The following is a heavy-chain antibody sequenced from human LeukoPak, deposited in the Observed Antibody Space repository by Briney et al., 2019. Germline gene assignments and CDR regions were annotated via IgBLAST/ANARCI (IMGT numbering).Heavy chain of an antibody. CDR2: INPNSGGT. CDR1: GYTFTGYY. V-gene: IGHV1-2*02. D-gene: IGHD1-26*01. J-gene: IGHJ4*02. Sequence: ASVKVSCKASGYTFTGYYMHWVRQAPGQGLGWMGWINPNSGGTNYAQKFQGRVTMTRDTSISTAYMELSRLRSDDTAVYYCARVLWAAGSYYGFDYWGQGTLVTVSS. CDR3: ARVLWAAGSYYGFDY.